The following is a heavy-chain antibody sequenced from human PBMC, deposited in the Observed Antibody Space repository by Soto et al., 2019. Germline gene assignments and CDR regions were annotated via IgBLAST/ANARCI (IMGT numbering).Heavy chain of an antibody. V-gene: IGHV3-33*01. CDR3: ARDLNDSMTTVTTLDY. J-gene: IGHJ4*02. CDR1: GFTFSSYG. D-gene: IGHD4-17*01. Sequence: GGSLRLSCAASGFTFSSYGMHWVRQAPGKGLEWVAVIWYDGSNKYYADSVKGRFTISRDNSKNTLYLQMNSLRAEDTAVYYCARDLNDSMTTVTTLDYWGQGTLVTVSS. CDR2: IWYDGSNK.